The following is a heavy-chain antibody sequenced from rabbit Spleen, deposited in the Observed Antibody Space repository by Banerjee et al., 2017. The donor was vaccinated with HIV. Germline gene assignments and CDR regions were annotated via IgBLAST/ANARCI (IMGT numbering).Heavy chain of an antibody. CDR1: GFTLSSYY. CDR2: IDPVFGIT. CDR3: ARDGAGGSYFAL. V-gene: IGHV1S7*01. D-gene: IGHD8-1*01. Sequence: LKLSCKASGFTLSSYYMNWVRQAPGKGLEWIGYIDPVFGITYYANWVNGRFSISRENAQNTVDLKMNSLTAADTATYFCARDGAGGSYFALWGQGTLVTVS. J-gene: IGHJ4*01.